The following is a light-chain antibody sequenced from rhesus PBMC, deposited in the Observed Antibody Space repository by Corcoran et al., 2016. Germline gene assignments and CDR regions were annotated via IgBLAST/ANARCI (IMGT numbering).Light chain of an antibody. V-gene: IGLV2-13*03. CDR1: SSDIGANNR. J-gene: IGLJ1*01. CDR3: SSYGSGSTYI. Sequence: QAAPTQSPSVSGSPGQSVTISCTGTSSDIGANNRVSWYQQSPSKAPKLMIYDVNKRPSGVSDRFSGSKSGSTASLTISGLQAEDEADYYCSSYGSGSTYIFGDGTRLTVL. CDR2: DVN.